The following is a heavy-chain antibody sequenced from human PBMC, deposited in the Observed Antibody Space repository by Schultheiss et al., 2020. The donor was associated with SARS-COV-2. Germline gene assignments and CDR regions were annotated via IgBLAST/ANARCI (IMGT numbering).Heavy chain of an antibody. CDR2: ISSSSSYI. Sequence: GGSLRLSCVGSGFTFRAYGMSWVRQAPGKGLEWVSSISSSSSYIYYADSVKGRFTISRDNAKNSLYLQMNSLRAEDTAVYYCARGRRRHFDYWGQGTLVTVSS. CDR3: ARGRRRHFDY. CDR1: GFTFRAYG. J-gene: IGHJ4*02. V-gene: IGHV3-21*01.